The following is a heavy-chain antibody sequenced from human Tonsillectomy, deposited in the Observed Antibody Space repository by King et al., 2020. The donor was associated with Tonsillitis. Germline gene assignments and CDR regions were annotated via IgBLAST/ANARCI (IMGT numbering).Heavy chain of an antibody. Sequence: VQLVESGGGLVQPGGSLRLSCAASGFTFSSYWMYWVRQPPGKGPVWGSRINSDGSYSTHADSVKGRFTISRDNAKNTRYLQMNSLRAEDTAVYYCASYNWNYRDDYWGQGTLVTVSS. CDR2: INSDGSYS. CDR1: GFTFSSYW. V-gene: IGHV3-74*03. J-gene: IGHJ4*02. D-gene: IGHD1-7*01. CDR3: ASYNWNYRDDY.